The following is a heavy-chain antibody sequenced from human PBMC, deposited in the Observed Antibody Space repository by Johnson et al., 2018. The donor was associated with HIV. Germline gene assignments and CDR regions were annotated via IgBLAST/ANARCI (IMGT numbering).Heavy chain of an antibody. V-gene: IGHV3-30*04. Sequence: VQLVESGGGVVQPGRSLRLSCAASGLTFSSYAMHWVRQAPGKGLEWVAVISYDGSNKYYADSVKGPFTISRDNSKNTLYLQLNTLRAADTAVYYCARDWDAYGAFDIWGQGTMVTVSS. CDR3: ARDWDAYGAFDI. CDR1: GLTFSSYA. CDR2: ISYDGSNK. J-gene: IGHJ3*02. D-gene: IGHD1-26*01.